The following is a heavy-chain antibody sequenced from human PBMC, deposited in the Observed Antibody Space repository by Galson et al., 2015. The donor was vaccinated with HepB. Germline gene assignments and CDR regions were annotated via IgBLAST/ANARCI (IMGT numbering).Heavy chain of an antibody. V-gene: IGHV1-24*01. D-gene: IGHD3-10*01. CDR1: GSTLNELP. CDR3: VGSGDFHAFYL. J-gene: IGHJ3*01. CDR2: FDPEEGET. Sequence: SVKVSCKVSGSTLNELPIHWVRQAPGKGLEWVGGFDPEEGETIYAQKFQDTLTMAEDTSTDTVYMELTSLTSEDTAIYFCVGSGDFHAFYLWSQGTMVTVSS.